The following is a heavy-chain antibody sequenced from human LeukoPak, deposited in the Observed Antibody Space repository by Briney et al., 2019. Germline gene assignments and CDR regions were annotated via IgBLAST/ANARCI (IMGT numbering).Heavy chain of an antibody. CDR1: GFTFDDYA. D-gene: IGHD6-19*01. CDR2: ISWNSGSI. Sequence: PGGSLRLSCAASGFTFDDYAMHWVRQAPGKGLEWVSGISWNSGSIGYADSVKGRFTISRDNAKNSLYLQMNSLRAEDTALYYCAKDSSGIAVAGNWFDPWGQGTLVTVSS. CDR3: AKDSSGIAVAGNWFDP. J-gene: IGHJ5*02. V-gene: IGHV3-9*01.